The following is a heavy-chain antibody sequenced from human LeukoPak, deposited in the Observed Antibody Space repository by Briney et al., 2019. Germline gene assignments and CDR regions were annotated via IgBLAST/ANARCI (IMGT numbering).Heavy chain of an antibody. D-gene: IGHD1-26*01. CDR1: GFTFSSYE. Sequence: PGGSLRLSCAASGFTFSSYEMTWVRQAPGKGLEWVSHISSSGTTIYYADSVKGRFTISRDNDKNSLYLQMNSLRAEDTAVYYCAREPPQGVGAPAGAFDIWGQGTMVTVSS. CDR2: ISSSGTTI. J-gene: IGHJ3*02. V-gene: IGHV3-48*03. CDR3: AREPPQGVGAPAGAFDI.